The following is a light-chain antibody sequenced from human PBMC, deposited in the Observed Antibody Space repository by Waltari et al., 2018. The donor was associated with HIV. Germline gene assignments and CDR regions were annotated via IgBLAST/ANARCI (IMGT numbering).Light chain of an antibody. CDR1: RDISTS. CDR3: QQADSVPHT. Sequence: DIQMAQSPSNVSAFVGGTVTITCRASRDISTSVAWYQFKTVRAPNLLLYSACRFATGVPSRFGGSGSGTEFNHTITTLPPADSATYYCQQADSVPHTFGGGTRV. V-gene: IGKV1-12*01. J-gene: IGKJ4*01. CDR2: SAC.